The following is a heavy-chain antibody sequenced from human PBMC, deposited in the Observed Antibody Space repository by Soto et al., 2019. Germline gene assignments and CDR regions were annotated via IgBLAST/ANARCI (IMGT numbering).Heavy chain of an antibody. CDR2: TNSDGSST. Sequence: PGGSLRLSCAASGFTFSSYWMHWVRQAPGKGLVWVSRTNSDGSSTSYADSVKGRFTISRDNAKHTLYLQMNSLRAEDTAVYYCARDWEQLVLRAFDIWGQGSMVTGSS. V-gene: IGHV3-74*01. D-gene: IGHD6-13*01. CDR3: ARDWEQLVLRAFDI. CDR1: GFTFSSYW. J-gene: IGHJ3*02.